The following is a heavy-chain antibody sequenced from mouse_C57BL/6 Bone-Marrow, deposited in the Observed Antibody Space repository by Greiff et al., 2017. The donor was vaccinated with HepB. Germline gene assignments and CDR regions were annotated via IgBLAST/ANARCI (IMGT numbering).Heavy chain of an antibody. CDR2: INPNNGGT. CDR1: GYTFTDYY. CDR3: ARLDDYDGSAY. D-gene: IGHD2-4*01. Sequence: VQLQQSGPELVKPGASVKISCKASGYTFTDYYMNWVKQSHGKSLEWIGDINPNNGGTSYNQKFKGKATLTVDKSSSTAYMELRSLTSEDSAVYYCARLDDYDGSAYWGQGTLVTVSA. J-gene: IGHJ3*01. V-gene: IGHV1-26*01.